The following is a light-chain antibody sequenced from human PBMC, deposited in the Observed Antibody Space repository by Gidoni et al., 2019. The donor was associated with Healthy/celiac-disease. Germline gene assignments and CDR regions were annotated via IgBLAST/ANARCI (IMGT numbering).Light chain of an antibody. CDR1: SSDVGSYNL. Sequence: QSALTQPASVSVSPGPSITISCTGTSSDVGSYNLVSWYQQHPGKAPKLMIYEGSKRPSGVSNRFSGSKSGNTASLTISGLQAEDEADYYCCSYAGSSTYVFGTGTKVTVL. V-gene: IGLV2-23*01. J-gene: IGLJ1*01. CDR2: EGS. CDR3: CSYAGSSTYV.